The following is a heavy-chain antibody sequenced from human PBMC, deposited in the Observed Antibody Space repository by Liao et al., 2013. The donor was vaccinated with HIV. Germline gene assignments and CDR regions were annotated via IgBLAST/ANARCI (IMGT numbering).Heavy chain of an antibody. V-gene: IGHV4-39*07. CDR3: ARHCSGVSCYSGHAFDI. CDR1: GASISNSGHY. CDR2: SDYSGSR. Sequence: QLQVQESGPGLVKPSETLSLNCTVSGASISNSGHYWGWIRQPPGKGLEWIGSSDYSGSRYYSTSLRSRVTISVDTSKEQFSLKLTSVTAADTAVYYCARHCSGVSCYSGHAFDIWGQGTVVTVSS. D-gene: IGHD2-15*01. J-gene: IGHJ3*02.